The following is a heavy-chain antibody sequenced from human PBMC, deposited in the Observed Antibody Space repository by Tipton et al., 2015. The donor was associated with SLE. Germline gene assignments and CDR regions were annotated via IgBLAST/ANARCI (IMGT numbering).Heavy chain of an antibody. CDR3: AIRQGSSGWFVPFDY. CDR1: GYTFTSYG. CDR2: ISAYNGNT. Sequence: QSGAEVKKPGASVKVSCKASGYTFTSYGISWVRQAPGQGLEWMGWISAYNGNTNYAQKFQGRVTITTDESTSTAYMELSSLRSEDTAVYYCAIRQGSSGWFVPFDYWGQGTLVTVSS. J-gene: IGHJ4*02. D-gene: IGHD6-19*01. V-gene: IGHV1-18*01.